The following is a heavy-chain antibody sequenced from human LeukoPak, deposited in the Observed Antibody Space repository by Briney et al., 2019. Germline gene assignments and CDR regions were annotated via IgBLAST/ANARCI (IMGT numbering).Heavy chain of an antibody. J-gene: IGHJ4*02. CDR3: ARATSSSGPTFDY. D-gene: IGHD6-19*01. CDR1: GFTFSNYR. CDR2: ISIGSSTI. V-gene: IGHV3-48*02. Sequence: GGSLRLSCAASGFTFSNYRMNWVRQAPGKGLEWLSYISIGSSTIYYADSVKGRFTISRDNAKNSLYLQMNSLRDEDTAVYYCARATSSSGPTFDYWGQGTLATVSS.